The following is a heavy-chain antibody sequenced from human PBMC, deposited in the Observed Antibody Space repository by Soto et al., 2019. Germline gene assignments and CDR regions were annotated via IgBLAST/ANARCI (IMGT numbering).Heavy chain of an antibody. CDR2: IDYSGTT. CDR1: GGSISSGNYY. Sequence: QVQLQESGPGLVKPSQTLSLTCTVSGGSISSGNYYWSWIRQHPGKGLEYIGYIDYSGTTYYNPSLKSRAAMSADTSKAQFSLTLGSVTAADTAVYYCARYFSGYVDVWGQGTMVTVSS. J-gene: IGHJ3*01. D-gene: IGHD5-12*01. V-gene: IGHV4-31*03. CDR3: ARYFSGYVDV.